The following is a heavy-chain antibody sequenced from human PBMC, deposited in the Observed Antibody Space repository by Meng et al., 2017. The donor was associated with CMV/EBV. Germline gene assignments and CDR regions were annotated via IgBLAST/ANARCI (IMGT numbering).Heavy chain of an antibody. V-gene: IGHV1-2*02. D-gene: IGHD3-9*01. CDR1: GGTFSSYA. Sequence: ASVKVSCKASGGTFSSYAISWVRQAPGQGLEWMGWINPNSGGTNYAQKFQGRVTMTRDTSISTAYMELSRLRSDDTAVYYCNLDILTGYEAYGMDVWGQGTTVTVSS. CDR2: INPNSGGT. CDR3: NLDILTGYEAYGMDV. J-gene: IGHJ6*02.